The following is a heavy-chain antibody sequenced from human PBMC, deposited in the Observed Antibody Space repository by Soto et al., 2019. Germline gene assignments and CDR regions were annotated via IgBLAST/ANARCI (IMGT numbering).Heavy chain of an antibody. V-gene: IGHV4-31*03. CDR3: ARLRDGLNHVNFDY. Sequence: SETLSLTCTVSGGSICSGASICTGGHYWTWIRQHPGKGLEWIGYIYYTGSTYYNPSLKSRVTMSVDTSQKQVYRNLSSVTAADTAVYYCARLRDGLNHVNFDYWGQGTRVTVSS. D-gene: IGHD3-16*01. J-gene: IGHJ4*02. CDR2: IYYTGST. CDR1: GGSICSGASICTGGHY.